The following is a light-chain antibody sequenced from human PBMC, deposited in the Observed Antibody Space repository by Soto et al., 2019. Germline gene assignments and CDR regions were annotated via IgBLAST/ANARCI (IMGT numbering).Light chain of an antibody. Sequence: DIQMTQSPSSLSASVGDRVTITCRASQSISSYLNWYQQKPGKAPKLLIYAASSLQSGVPSRFSGSGSGTDFTLTISSLPPEDFATDYCQQSYSTPWTCGQGTKVEIK. CDR1: QSISSY. CDR2: AAS. J-gene: IGKJ1*01. CDR3: QQSYSTPWT. V-gene: IGKV1-39*01.